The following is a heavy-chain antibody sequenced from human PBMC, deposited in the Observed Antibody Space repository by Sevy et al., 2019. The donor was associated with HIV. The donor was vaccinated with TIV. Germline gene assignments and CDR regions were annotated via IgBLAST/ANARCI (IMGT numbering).Heavy chain of an antibody. V-gene: IGHV3-23*01. J-gene: IGHJ6*02. D-gene: IGHD5-12*01. CDR3: ANGYNYYYYGMDV. CDR2: ISGGGGGT. CDR1: GFTFNNYA. Sequence: GGSLRLSCAASGFTFNNYAMSWVRQAPGKGLEGKGLEWVSTISGGGGGTYYADSVRGRFTISRDNSKNTLYLQMNSLRAEDTAVYYCANGYNYYYYGMDVWGQGTTVTVSS.